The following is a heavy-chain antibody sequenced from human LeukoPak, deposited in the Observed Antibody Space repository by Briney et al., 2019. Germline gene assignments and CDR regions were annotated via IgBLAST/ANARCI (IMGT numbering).Heavy chain of an antibody. D-gene: IGHD3-10*01. V-gene: IGHV3-23*01. CDR3: AKEPEDYYGSGSSPYYFDY. Sequence: PGGSLRLSCAASGFTFSSYAMSWVRQAPGKGLEWVSAISGSGGSTYYADSVKGRFTISRDNFKNTLYLQMNSLRAEDTAVYYCAKEPEDYYGSGSSPYYFDYWGQGTLVTVSS. CDR2: ISGSGGST. J-gene: IGHJ4*02. CDR1: GFTFSSYA.